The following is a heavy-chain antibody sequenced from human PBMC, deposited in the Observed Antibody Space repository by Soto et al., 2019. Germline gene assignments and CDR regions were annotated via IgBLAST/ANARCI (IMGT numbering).Heavy chain of an antibody. CDR1: GGSISSSSYY. V-gene: IGHV4-39*01. D-gene: IGHD6-6*01. Sequence: SETRSLTCTVSGGSISSSSYYWGWIRQPPGKGLEWIGNIYYSGSTYYNPSLKSRVTISVDTSKNQFSLKLSSVTAADTAVYYCASLAFSSIASELPYNWFDPWGQGTLVTVSS. CDR2: IYYSGST. J-gene: IGHJ5*02. CDR3: ASLAFSSIASELPYNWFDP.